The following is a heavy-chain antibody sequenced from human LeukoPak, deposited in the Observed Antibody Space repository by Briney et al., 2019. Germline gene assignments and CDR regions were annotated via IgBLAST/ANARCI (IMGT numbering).Heavy chain of an antibody. D-gene: IGHD6-6*01. J-gene: IGHJ5*02. CDR1: GGSISSSNW. V-gene: IGHV4-4*02. CDR3: ARDFSAAHWFDP. Sequence: SGTLSLTCAVSGGSISSSNWWSGVRQPPGKGLEGIGEIYHSGSTNYNPSLKRRVTISVDKSKNQFSLKLSSVTAADTAVYYCARDFSAAHWFDPWGQGTLVTVSS. CDR2: IYHSGST.